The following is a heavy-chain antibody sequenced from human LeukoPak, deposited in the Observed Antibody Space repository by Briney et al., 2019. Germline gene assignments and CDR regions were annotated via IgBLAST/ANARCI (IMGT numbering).Heavy chain of an antibody. Sequence: SVKVSCKASGYTFTSYAISWVRQAPGQGLEWMGGIIPIFGTANYAQKFQGRVTITTDESTSTAYMELSSLRSEDTAVYYCARAYCSSTSCYDRLNFDYWGQGTLVTVSS. CDR2: IIPIFGTA. D-gene: IGHD2-2*01. CDR3: ARAYCSSTSCYDRLNFDY. J-gene: IGHJ4*02. V-gene: IGHV1-69*05. CDR1: GYTFTSYA.